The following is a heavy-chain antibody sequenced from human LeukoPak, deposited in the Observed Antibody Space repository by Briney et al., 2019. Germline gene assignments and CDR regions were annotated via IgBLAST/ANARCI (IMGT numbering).Heavy chain of an antibody. J-gene: IGHJ6*04. CDR2: ISYDGSNK. CDR1: GFTFSSYC. CDR3: AKSPIGYWGEFYYGMDV. Sequence: GRSLTLSCAASGFTFSSYCMHWVRQAPGKGLEWVAVISYDGSNKYYADSVKGRFTISRDNSKNTLYLQMNSLRAEYTAVYYCAKSPIGYWGEFYYGMDVWGKGTTVTVSS. V-gene: IGHV3-30*18. D-gene: IGHD2-15*01.